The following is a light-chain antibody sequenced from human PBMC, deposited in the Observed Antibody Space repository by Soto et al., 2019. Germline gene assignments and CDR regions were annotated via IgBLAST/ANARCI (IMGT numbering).Light chain of an antibody. CDR1: SRDVGGYNY. Sequence: QSVVTQPASVSGSPGQSITISCTGTSRDVGGYNYVSWYQQHPGKAPKLMIYDVTYRPSGVSDRFSGSRSANTASLTISGLQAEDEADYYCSSYTSSSTYVLFGGGTKLTVL. CDR3: SSYTSSSTYVL. CDR2: DVT. V-gene: IGLV2-14*01. J-gene: IGLJ2*01.